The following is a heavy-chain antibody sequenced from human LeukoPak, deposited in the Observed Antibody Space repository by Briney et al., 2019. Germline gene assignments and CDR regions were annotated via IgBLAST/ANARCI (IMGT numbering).Heavy chain of an antibody. CDR3: ARDLENYYDSSGYYTWYFDY. D-gene: IGHD3-22*01. CDR2: IYTSGST. CDR1: GGSISSGSYY. J-gene: IGHJ4*02. Sequence: SQTLSLTCTVSGGSISSGSYYWSWIRQPAGKGLEWIGRIYTSGSTNYNPSLQSRVTISVDTSKDQFSLKLSSVTAADTAVYYCARDLENYYDSSGYYTWYFDYWGQGTLVTVSS. V-gene: IGHV4-61*02.